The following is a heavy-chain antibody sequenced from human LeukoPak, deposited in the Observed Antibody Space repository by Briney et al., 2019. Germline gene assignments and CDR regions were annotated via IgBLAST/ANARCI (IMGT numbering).Heavy chain of an antibody. Sequence: PGGSLRLSCAASGFIFSSYAMSWVRQAPGKGLEWVSAISGSGGSTYYAESVKGRFTISRDNSKNTVYLQMYSLRAEDTAVYHCANDRYDSSAGGLDYWGQGTLVTVS. CDR3: ANDRYDSSAGGLDY. CDR1: GFIFSSYA. V-gene: IGHV3-23*01. J-gene: IGHJ4*02. CDR2: ISGSGGST. D-gene: IGHD3-22*01.